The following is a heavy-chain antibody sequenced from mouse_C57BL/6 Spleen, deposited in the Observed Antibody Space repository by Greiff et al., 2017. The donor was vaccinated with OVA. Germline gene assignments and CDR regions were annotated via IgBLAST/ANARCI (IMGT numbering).Heavy chain of an antibody. CDR3: ARRDYAWFAY. J-gene: IGHJ3*01. D-gene: IGHD2-4*01. CDR1: GFTFSDYY. CDR2: ISNGGGSP. V-gene: IGHV5-12*01. Sequence: EVQLVESGGGLVQPGGSLKLSCAASGFTFSDYYMYWVRQTPEKRLEWVAYISNGGGSPYYPDTVKGRFTISRDNAKNTLYLQMSRLKSEDTAMYYCARRDYAWFAYWGQGTLVTVSA.